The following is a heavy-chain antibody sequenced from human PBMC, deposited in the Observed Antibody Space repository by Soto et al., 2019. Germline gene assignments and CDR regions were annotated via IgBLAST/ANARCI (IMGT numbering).Heavy chain of an antibody. CDR3: ARQAHTRPKTGHVAFDV. J-gene: IGHJ3*01. V-gene: IGHV5-51*01. CDR2: IYPGDSET. CDR1: GYSFTTYW. D-gene: IGHD3-9*01. Sequence: EVQLVQSGAEVKKPGESLKISCKGSGYSFTTYWIAWVRQMPGKGLEWMGIIYPGDSETRYSPSFQGHVTISADKSVSTAYLQWSSLKASDTAIYYCARQAHTRPKTGHVAFDVWGRGTMVTVSS.